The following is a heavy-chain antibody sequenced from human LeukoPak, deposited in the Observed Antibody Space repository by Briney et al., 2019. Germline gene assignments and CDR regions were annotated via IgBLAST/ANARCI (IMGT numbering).Heavy chain of an antibody. CDR2: IWYDGSNK. J-gene: IGHJ4*02. CDR3: ARAGYGGPHFDL. D-gene: IGHD4-23*01. Sequence: GGSLRLSCAASGFTFRSYGMHWVRQAPGKGLEWVAAIWYDGSNKYYGDSVKGRFTISRDNSKNTLYLQMSSLRAEDTAAYYCARAGYGGPHFDLWGQGTLVTVSS. V-gene: IGHV3-33*01. CDR1: GFTFRSYG.